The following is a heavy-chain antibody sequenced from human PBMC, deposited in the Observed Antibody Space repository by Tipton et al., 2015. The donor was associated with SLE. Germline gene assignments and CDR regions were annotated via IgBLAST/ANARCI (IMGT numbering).Heavy chain of an antibody. CDR2: ISYDGSNK. D-gene: IGHD2-15*01. CDR1: GSTFSSYA. J-gene: IGHJ6*02. CDR3: ARDLVVGYYGMDV. Sequence: SLRLSCAASGSTFSSYAMHWVRQAPGKGLEWVAVISYDGSNKYYADSVKGRFTISRDNSKNTLYLQMNSLRAEDTAVYYCARDLVVGYYGMDVWGQGTTVTVSS. V-gene: IGHV3-30*04.